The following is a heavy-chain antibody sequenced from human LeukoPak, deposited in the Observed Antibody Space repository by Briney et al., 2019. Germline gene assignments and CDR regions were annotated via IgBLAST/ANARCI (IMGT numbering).Heavy chain of an antibody. CDR3: ARVTGIAVADYYYYYMDV. CDR1: GASIRNSNYS. J-gene: IGHJ6*03. V-gene: IGHV4-39*07. Sequence: PSETLSLTCTVSGASIRNSNYSWGWIRQPPGKGLGWIGSASYSGSSYYNPSLKSRVTISVDTSKNQFSLKLSSVTAADTAVYYCARVTGIAVADYYYYYMDVWGKGTTVTISS. CDR2: ASYSGSS. D-gene: IGHD6-19*01.